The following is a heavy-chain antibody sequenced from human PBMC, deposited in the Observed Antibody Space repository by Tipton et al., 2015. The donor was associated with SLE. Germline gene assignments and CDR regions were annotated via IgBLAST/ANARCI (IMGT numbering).Heavy chain of an antibody. D-gene: IGHD1-7*01. CDR1: GGSFSGYY. Sequence: TLSLTCVFYGGSFSGYYWSWIRQPPGKGLEWIGEINHSGSTDYNPSLKSRATISVDTSKNQFSLKLSSVTAADTAIYYCARDPGPQGSGTFDYWGQGTLVTVSP. CDR3: ARDPGPQGSGTFDY. V-gene: IGHV4-34*01. CDR2: INHSGST. J-gene: IGHJ4*02.